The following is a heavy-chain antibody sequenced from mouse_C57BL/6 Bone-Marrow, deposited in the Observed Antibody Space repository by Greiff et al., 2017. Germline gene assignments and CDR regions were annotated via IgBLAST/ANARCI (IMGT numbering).Heavy chain of an antibody. CDR1: GYAFSSSW. V-gene: IGHV1-82*01. D-gene: IGHD2-3*01. J-gene: IGHJ4*01. CDR2: IYPGDGDT. Sequence: QVQLKQSGPELVKPGASVKISCKASGYAFSSSWMNWVKQRPGKGLEWIGRIYPGDGDTNYNGKFKGKATLTADTSSSTAYMQLSSLTSADSAVYFCAIDGYYVHMGYWGQGTSVTVSS. CDR3: AIDGYYVHMGY.